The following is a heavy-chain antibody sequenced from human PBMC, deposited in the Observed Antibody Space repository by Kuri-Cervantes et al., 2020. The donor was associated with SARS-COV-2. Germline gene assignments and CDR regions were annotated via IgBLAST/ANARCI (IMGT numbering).Heavy chain of an antibody. CDR2: IYESGDT. J-gene: IGHJ4*02. Sequence: GSLRLSCAVYGGSFSGYYWSWIRQPPGKGLEWIGSIYESGDTYYSSSLKSRLTLPVDTSKNQFSLRLTYVTAADTAVYYCAKPYGDYFGPNDYWGQGTLVTVSS. D-gene: IGHD4-17*01. CDR3: AKPYGDYFGPNDY. V-gene: IGHV4-34*01. CDR1: GGSFSGYY.